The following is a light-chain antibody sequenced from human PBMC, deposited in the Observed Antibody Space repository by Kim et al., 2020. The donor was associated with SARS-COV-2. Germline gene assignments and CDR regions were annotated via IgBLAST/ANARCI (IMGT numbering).Light chain of an antibody. Sequence: EIVLTQSPGTLSLSPGERATLSCRASQSISNNYLAWYQQKPGQAPRLLIYGASTRATGIPDRFSGIGSGTDFTLTISRLEPEDFEVYYCHQYGNSPQTFGQGTKVDIK. J-gene: IGKJ1*01. CDR2: GAS. CDR3: HQYGNSPQT. CDR1: QSISNNY. V-gene: IGKV3-20*01.